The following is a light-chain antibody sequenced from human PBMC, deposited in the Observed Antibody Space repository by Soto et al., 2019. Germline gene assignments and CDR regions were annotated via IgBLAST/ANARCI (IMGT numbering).Light chain of an antibody. J-gene: IGKJ1*01. V-gene: IGKV1-17*01. CDR2: AAT. CDR3: LQHNSYPQT. CDR1: QGIRDA. Sequence: DIQMTQSPSSLSASVGDRVTITCRASQGIRDALGWYQHKPGKAPKRLIYAATSLQSGVQSRFSGSGSGTEFTLTISSMQPEDFATYYCLQHNSYPQTFGQGTKVETK.